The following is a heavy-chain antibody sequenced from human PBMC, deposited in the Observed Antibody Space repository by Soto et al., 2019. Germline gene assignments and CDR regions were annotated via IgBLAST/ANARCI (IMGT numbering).Heavy chain of an antibody. CDR2: IYWDDDK. Sequence: QITLKESGPTLVKPTQTLTLTCTFSGFSLSTSGVGVGWIRQPPGKALEWLALIYWDDDKRYSPSLKSRLTNTKETSKNQVVLTMTNMDPVDTAPYYCAHFSRYYDSSNNWFDPWGQGNLVTVSS. D-gene: IGHD3-22*01. J-gene: IGHJ5*02. CDR1: GFSLSTSGVG. CDR3: AHFSRYYDSSNNWFDP. V-gene: IGHV2-5*02.